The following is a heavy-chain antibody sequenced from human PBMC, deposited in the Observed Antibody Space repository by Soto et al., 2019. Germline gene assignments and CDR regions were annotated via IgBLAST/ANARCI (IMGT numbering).Heavy chain of an antibody. J-gene: IGHJ4*02. Sequence: EVQLLESGGGLVQPGGSLRLSCAASGFTFSSYAMSWVRQAPGKGLEWVSAISGSGGSTYYADSVKGRFTISRDNSKNTLYMQMNGLRAEDKVVYYCAKYYYDSSGYFSDVIWGQGTLVTVS. V-gene: IGHV3-23*01. D-gene: IGHD3-22*01. CDR2: ISGSGGST. CDR1: GFTFSSYA. CDR3: AKYYYDSSGYFSDVI.